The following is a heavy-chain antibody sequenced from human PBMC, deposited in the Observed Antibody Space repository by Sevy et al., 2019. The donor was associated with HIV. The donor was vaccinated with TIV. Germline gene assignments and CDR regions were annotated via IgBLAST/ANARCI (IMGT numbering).Heavy chain of an antibody. Sequence: ASVKVSCKASGYTFTSYGISWVRQAPGQGLEWMGGISAYNGNTNYAQKLQGRVTMTTDTSTSTAYMELRSLRSDDTAVYYCARSCMVATPCYFDYWGQGTLVTVSS. D-gene: IGHD5-12*01. CDR3: ARSCMVATPCYFDY. J-gene: IGHJ4*02. CDR1: GYTFTSYG. V-gene: IGHV1-18*01. CDR2: ISAYNGNT.